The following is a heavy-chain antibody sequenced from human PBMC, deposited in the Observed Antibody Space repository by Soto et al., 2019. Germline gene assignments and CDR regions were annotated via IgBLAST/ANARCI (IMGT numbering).Heavy chain of an antibody. CDR2: IIPMFGTA. J-gene: IGHJ4*02. D-gene: IGHD5-18*01. V-gene: IGHV1-69*12. CDR3: ASGIQLWLRRINNGYSG. CDR1: GGTFSTYA. Sequence: QVQLVQSGAEVKKPESSVKVSCKAPGGTFSTYAISWVRQAPGQGLEWMGGIIPMFGTANYAQRFQDRVTITADEPTNTGYMELSSLGSEDTAVYFCASGIQLWLRRINNGYSGWGQGTLVTVSS.